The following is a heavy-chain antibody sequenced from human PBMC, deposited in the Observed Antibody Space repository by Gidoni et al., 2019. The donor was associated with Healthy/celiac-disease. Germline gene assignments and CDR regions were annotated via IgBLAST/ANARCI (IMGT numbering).Heavy chain of an antibody. CDR1: GFTFRSYG. CDR3: ASPKSSYGDLLLYAYYYYGMDV. D-gene: IGHD4-17*01. CDR2: ISYDGSNK. V-gene: IGHV3-30*03. J-gene: IGHJ6*02. Sequence: QVQLVESGAGVVQPGRSLRLSCAASGFTFRSYGVPWVRQAPGKGLEWVAVISYDGSNKYYEDSVKGRFTISRDNSKNTLYLQMNSLRAEDTAVYYCASPKSSYGDLLLYAYYYYGMDVWGQGTTVTVSS.